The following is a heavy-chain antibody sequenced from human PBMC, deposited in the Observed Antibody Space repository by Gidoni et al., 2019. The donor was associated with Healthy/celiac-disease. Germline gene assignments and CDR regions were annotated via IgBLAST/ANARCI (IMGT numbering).Heavy chain of an antibody. V-gene: IGHV5-51*01. CDR2: IYPGDSDT. CDR1: GYSFTSYW. CDR3: ARHLRTDILTGYPSYNWFDP. Sequence: VKKPGESLKISCKGSGYSFTSYWIGWVRQMPGKGLEWMGIIYPGDSDTRYSPSFQGQVTISADKSISTAYLQWSSLKASDTAMYYCARHLRTDILTGYPSYNWFDPWGQGTLVTVSS. D-gene: IGHD3-9*01. J-gene: IGHJ5*02.